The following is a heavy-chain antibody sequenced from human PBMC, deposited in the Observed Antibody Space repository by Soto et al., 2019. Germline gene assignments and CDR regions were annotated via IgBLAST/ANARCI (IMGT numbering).Heavy chain of an antibody. CDR1: GGTFSSYA. V-gene: IGHV1-69*13. J-gene: IGHJ4*02. D-gene: IGHD2-15*01. CDR3: ARAEVAATHFGY. Sequence: SVKVSCKASGGTFSSYAISWVLQAPGQGLEWMGGIIPIFGTANYAQKFQGRVTITADESTSTAYMEPSSLRSEDTAVYYCARAEVAATHFGYWGQGTLVTVSS. CDR2: IIPIFGTA.